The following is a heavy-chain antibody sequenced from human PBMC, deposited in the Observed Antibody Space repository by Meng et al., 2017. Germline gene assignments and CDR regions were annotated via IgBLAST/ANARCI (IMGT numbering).Heavy chain of an antibody. V-gene: IGHV3-21*01. J-gene: IGHJ6*02. CDR1: GFTFSSYS. D-gene: IGHD1-26*01. CDR3: ARDGPGYSREKYGMDV. CDR2: ISSSSSYI. Sequence: GESLKISCAASGFTFSSYSMNWVRQAPGKGLEWVSSISSSSSYIYYADSVKGRFTISRDNAKNSLYLQMNSLRAEDTAVYYCARDGPGYSREKYGMDVWGQGTTVTVSS.